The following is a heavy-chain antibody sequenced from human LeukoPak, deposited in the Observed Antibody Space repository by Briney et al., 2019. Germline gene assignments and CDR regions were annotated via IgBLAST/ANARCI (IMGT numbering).Heavy chain of an antibody. CDR3: ARGELELSNDAFDI. CDR2: INHSGST. Sequence: SETLSLTCAVYGGSFSGYYWSWIRQPPGKGLEWIGEINHSGSTNYNPSLKSRVTISVDTSKNQFSLKLSSVTAADTAVYYCARGELELSNDAFDIWGQGTVVTVSS. CDR1: GGSFSGYY. J-gene: IGHJ3*02. D-gene: IGHD1-7*01. V-gene: IGHV4-34*01.